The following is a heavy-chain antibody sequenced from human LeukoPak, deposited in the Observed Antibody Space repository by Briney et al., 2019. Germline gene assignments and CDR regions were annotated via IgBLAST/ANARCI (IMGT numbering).Heavy chain of an antibody. J-gene: IGHJ4*02. CDR2: IIPIFGTA. Sequence: ASVKVSCKVSGYTLTELSMHWVRQAPGQGLEWMGGIIPIFGTANYAQKFQGRVTITADESTSTAYMELSSLRSEDTAVYYCARDRLGYYDYVWGSYRFGYFDYWGQGTLVTVPS. CDR3: ARDRLGYYDYVWGSYRFGYFDY. CDR1: GYTLTELS. V-gene: IGHV1-69*13. D-gene: IGHD3-16*02.